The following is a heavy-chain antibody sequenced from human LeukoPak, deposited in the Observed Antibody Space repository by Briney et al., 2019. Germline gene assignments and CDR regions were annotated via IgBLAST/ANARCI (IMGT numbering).Heavy chain of an antibody. CDR3: VKGVGPRAPNGRVFEY. D-gene: IGHD1-26*01. V-gene: IGHV3-23*01. CDR2: ITNDSDDT. Sequence: GGSLRLSCAASGFTFSNYAMTWVRQAPGKGLDWVSIITNDSDDTKYADSVRGRFTISRDNSKNTLFPQMNALRVDDTAVYYCVKGVGPRAPNGRVFEYWGQGALVTVSS. CDR1: GFTFSNYA. J-gene: IGHJ4*02.